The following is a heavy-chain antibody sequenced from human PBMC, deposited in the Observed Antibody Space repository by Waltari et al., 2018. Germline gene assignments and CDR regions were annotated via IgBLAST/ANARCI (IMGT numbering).Heavy chain of an antibody. CDR3: ARGNDSGSGAFDI. V-gene: IGHV4-61*02. CDR1: GGSISSGSYY. Sequence: QVQLQESGPGLVKPSQTLSLTCTVSGGSISSGSYYWSWIRPPAGKGLEWIGRIYTSGSTNYNPSLKSRVTISVDTSKNQFSLKLSSVTAADTAVYYCARGNDSGSGAFDIWGQGTMVTVSS. CDR2: IYTSGST. J-gene: IGHJ3*02. D-gene: IGHD1-26*01.